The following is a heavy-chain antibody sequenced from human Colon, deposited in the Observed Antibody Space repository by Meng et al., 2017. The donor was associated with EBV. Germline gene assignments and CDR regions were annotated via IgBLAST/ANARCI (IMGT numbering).Heavy chain of an antibody. D-gene: IGHD3-10*01. Sequence: GSGPSLLQPSEPRPLTCAVSGDSITNNNWWAWVPQPPGKGLEWIGEIPHRGSSAYNPSLKSRVSMSIDKSKNQFSLKLTSVTAADTAVYHCLRGSGSSVWGQGTLVTVSS. V-gene: IGHV4-4*02. J-gene: IGHJ1*01. CDR1: GDSITNNNW. CDR2: IPHRGSS. CDR3: LRGSGSSV.